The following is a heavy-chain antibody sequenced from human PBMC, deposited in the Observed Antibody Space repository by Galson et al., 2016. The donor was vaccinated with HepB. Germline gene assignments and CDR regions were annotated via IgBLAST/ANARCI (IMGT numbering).Heavy chain of an antibody. CDR1: GGTITNYA. CDR3: ARGDHCSTTSCPLDF. CDR2: ILPILDMT. Sequence: SVKVSCKASGGTITNYAISWVRQAPGQGLEWMGGILPILDMTNYAQRFQGRVTIIADKSTNTAYMELNRLRSEDTAMYYCARGDHCSTTSCPLDFWGQGTLVTVSS. J-gene: IGHJ4*02. D-gene: IGHD2-2*01. V-gene: IGHV1-69*10.